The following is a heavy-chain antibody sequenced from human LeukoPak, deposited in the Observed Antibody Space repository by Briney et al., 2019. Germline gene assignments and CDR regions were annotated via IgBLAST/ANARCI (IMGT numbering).Heavy chain of an antibody. CDR2: INPNSGGT. Sequence: ASVKVSCKASGYTFSGYYMHWVRQAPGQGLEWMGWINPNSGGTNYPQKFQGRVTMTRDTSISTAYMELSRLRSDDTAVYYCARALRIVVVPAAIGYWGQGTLVTVSS. CDR1: GYTFSGYY. CDR3: ARALRIVVVPAAIGY. D-gene: IGHD2-2*02. J-gene: IGHJ4*02. V-gene: IGHV1-2*02.